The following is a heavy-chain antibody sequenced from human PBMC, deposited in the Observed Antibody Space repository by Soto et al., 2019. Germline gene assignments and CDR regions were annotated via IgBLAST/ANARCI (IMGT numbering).Heavy chain of an antibody. J-gene: IGHJ4*02. V-gene: IGHV3-7*01. CDR1: GFTFSGYW. Sequence: VKLEESGGGLVQTGGSLRLSCAVSGFTFSGYWMRWVRQSPGRGLEGVANIKDDGSQTYYVCSVRGRFTICRDTGQNSLYLHMNSLRVEDTAVYYCATAVRGSAWSYWGQGTLVTVSS. CDR3: ATAVRGSAWSY. D-gene: IGHD6-19*01. CDR2: IKDDGSQT.